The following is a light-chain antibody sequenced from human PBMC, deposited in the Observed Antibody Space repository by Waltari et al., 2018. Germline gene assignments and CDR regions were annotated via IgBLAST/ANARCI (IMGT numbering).Light chain of an antibody. CDR1: QSLLHSSGYTF. J-gene: IGKJ1*01. CDR2: LVS. CDR3: MQARQTPWT. V-gene: IGKV2-28*01. Sequence: DIGMTQSPPFLPVTPGEPASISCRSSQSLLHSSGYTFLDWYLQKPGQSPQLLIYLVSNRASGVPDRFSGSGSGTDFTLKISRVEAEDVGVYYCMQARQTPWTFGQGTKVEIK.